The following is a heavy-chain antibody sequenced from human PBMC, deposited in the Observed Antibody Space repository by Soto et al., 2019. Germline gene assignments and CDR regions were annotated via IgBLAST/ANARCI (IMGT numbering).Heavy chain of an antibody. J-gene: IGHJ4*02. Sequence: PSETLSLTCSFSVCSISTSSNFLTFFRQSPGKGLDWIGDIFYTGSTNFNPSLRFRGSISVDKSENQFSLKLTSVTSAHTAVYFCASLGNTIPTFDSWGKGTLGTXS. D-gene: IGHD1-1*01. V-gene: IGHV4-4*02. CDR2: IFYTGST. CDR1: VCSISTSSNF. CDR3: ASLGNTIPTFDS.